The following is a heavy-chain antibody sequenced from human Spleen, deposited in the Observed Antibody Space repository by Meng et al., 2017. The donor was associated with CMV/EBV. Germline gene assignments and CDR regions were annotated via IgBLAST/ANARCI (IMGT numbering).Heavy chain of an antibody. J-gene: IGHJ6*02. CDR3: ARRKRSSSSWGYYYYGMDV. V-gene: IGHV4-34*01. CDR2: INHSGST. CDR1: SFRGYY. Sequence: SFRGYYWSWIRQPPGKGLEWIGEINHSGSTNYNPSLKSRVTISVDTSKNQFSLKLSSVTAADTAVYYCARRKRSSSSWGYYYYGMDVWGQGTTVTVSS. D-gene: IGHD6-13*01.